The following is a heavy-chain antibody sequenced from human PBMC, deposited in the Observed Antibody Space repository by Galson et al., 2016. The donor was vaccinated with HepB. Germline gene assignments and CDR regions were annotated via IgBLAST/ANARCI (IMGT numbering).Heavy chain of an antibody. Sequence: SLRLSCAASGFTFRSYWMHWVRQAPGKGLVWVSRINSDRSSTSHADSVKGRFTISRDNAKNTLYLQMNSLRAEDTAVYYCARGNYYGMDVWGQGTTVTVSS. CDR3: ARGNYYGMDV. J-gene: IGHJ6*02. V-gene: IGHV3-74*01. CDR2: INSDRSST. D-gene: IGHD3-10*01. CDR1: GFTFRSYW.